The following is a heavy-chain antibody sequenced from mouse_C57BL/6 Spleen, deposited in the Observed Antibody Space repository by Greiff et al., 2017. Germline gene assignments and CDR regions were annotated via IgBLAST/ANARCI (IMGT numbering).Heavy chain of an antibody. CDR3: AGAYYSNYVFAY. CDR2: IDPSDSYT. CDR1: GYTFTSYW. D-gene: IGHD2-5*01. Sequence: QVHVKQPGAELVMPGASVKLSCKASGYTFTSYWMHWVKQRPGQGLEWIGEIDPSDSYTNYNQKFKGKSTLTVDKSSSTAYMQLSSLTSEDSAVYYCAGAYYSNYVFAYWGQGTLVTVSA. J-gene: IGHJ3*01. V-gene: IGHV1-69*01.